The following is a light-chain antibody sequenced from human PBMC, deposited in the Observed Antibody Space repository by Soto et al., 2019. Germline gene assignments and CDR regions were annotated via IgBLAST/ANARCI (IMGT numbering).Light chain of an antibody. V-gene: IGLV2-14*01. CDR1: RSDVGGYKY. CDR2: EVS. J-gene: IGLJ2*01. CDR3: TSYTSSATGV. Sequence: QSALTQPASVSGSPGQSITSSCTGTRSDVGGYKYVSWYQQHPGKTPKLIIYEVSNRPSGVSNRFSGSKSGNTASLTISGLQAEDEADYYCTSYTSSATGVFGGGTKLTVL.